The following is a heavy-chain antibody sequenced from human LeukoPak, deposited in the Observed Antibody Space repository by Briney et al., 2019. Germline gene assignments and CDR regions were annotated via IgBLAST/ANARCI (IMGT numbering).Heavy chain of an antibody. Sequence: GGSLRLSCAASGFTFSSYSMNWVRQAPGKGLEWVSYISSSSSTIYYADSVKGRFTISRDNAKNSLYLQMNSLRAEDTAVYYCARRGTYYYMDVWGKGTTVTVSS. CDR1: GFTFSSYS. CDR2: ISSSSSTI. V-gene: IGHV3-48*01. CDR3: ARRGTYYYMDV. D-gene: IGHD1/OR15-1a*01. J-gene: IGHJ6*03.